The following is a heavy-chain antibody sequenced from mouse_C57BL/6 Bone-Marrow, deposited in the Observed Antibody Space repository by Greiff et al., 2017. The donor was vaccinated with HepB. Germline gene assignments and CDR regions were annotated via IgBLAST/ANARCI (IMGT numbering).Heavy chain of an antibody. CDR3: ARGYYNYYAMDY. D-gene: IGHD2-3*01. Sequence: EVQLQESGPGLVKPSQSLSLTCSVTGYSITSGYYWNWIRQFPGNKLEWMGYISYDGSNNYNPSLKNRISITRDTSKNQFFLKLNSVTTEDTATYYCARGYYNYYAMDYWGQGTSVTVSS. CDR1: GYSITSGYY. V-gene: IGHV3-6*01. J-gene: IGHJ4*01. CDR2: ISYDGSN.